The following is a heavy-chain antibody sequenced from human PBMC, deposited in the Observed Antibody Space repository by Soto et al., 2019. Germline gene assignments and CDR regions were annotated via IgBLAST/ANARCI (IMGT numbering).Heavy chain of an antibody. CDR3: ARAWYSSGREWFDP. V-gene: IGHV4-38-2*01. CDR1: GYPISSGYY. D-gene: IGHD6-19*01. CDR2: IYHSGST. Sequence: SETLSLTCALSGYPISSGYYWGWIRQPPGKGLEWIGSIYHSGSTYYNPSLKSRVTISVDTSKNQFSLKLSSVTAAHTAVYYCARAWYSSGREWFDPWGQGTRVTVSS. J-gene: IGHJ5*02.